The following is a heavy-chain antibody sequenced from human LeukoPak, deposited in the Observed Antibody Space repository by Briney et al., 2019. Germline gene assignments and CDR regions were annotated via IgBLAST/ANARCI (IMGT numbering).Heavy chain of an antibody. J-gene: IGHJ4*02. Sequence: PGGSLRLSCAASGFTFSSYGMHWVRQAPGKGLEWVAVISKDGNSVRYAESVKGRFTISRDNPKNTLYLQVDSLRAEDTAMYYCARNEYGEYYFDYWGLGTLVTVSS. CDR2: ISKDGNSV. CDR1: GFTFSSYG. D-gene: IGHD4/OR15-4a*01. CDR3: ARNEYGEYYFDY. V-gene: IGHV3-30*03.